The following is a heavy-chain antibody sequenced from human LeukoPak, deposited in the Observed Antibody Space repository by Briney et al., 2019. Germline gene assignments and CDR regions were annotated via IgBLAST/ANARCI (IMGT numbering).Heavy chain of an antibody. CDR3: ATATYSSSWYGYNWFDP. J-gene: IGHJ5*02. Sequence: GGSLRLSCAASGFTFSSYAMHWVRQAPGKGLEWVAVISYDGSNKYYADSVKGRFTISRDNSKNTLYLQMNSLRAEDTAVYYCATATYSSSWYGYNWFDPWGQGTLVTVSS. CDR1: GFTFSSYA. V-gene: IGHV3-30*04. D-gene: IGHD6-13*01. CDR2: ISYDGSNK.